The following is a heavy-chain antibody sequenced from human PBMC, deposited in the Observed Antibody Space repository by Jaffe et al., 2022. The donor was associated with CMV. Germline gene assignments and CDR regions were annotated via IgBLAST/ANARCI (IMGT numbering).Heavy chain of an antibody. J-gene: IGHJ5*02. CDR3: ARRLEYDSSGYYYSWFDP. Sequence: EVQLVQSGAEVKKPGESLRISCKGSGYSFTSYWISWVRQMPGKGLEWMGRIDPSDSYTNYSPSFQGHVTISADKSISTAYLQWSSLKASDTAMYYCARRLEYDSSGYYYSWFDPWGQGTLVTVSS. CDR2: IDPSDSYT. D-gene: IGHD3-22*01. CDR1: GYSFTSYW. V-gene: IGHV5-10-1*03.